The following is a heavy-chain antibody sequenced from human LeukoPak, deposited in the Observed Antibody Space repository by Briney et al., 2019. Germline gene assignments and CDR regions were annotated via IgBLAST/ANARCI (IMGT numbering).Heavy chain of an antibody. D-gene: IGHD5-24*01. Sequence: GGSLRLSCAASGFTFSAYSMNWVRQAPGKGLEWISYIGISGGNTKYADSVKGRFTISGDKAKNSLHLQMNSLRVEDTAVYYCARDYKYAFDNWGQGTLVTVSS. J-gene: IGHJ4*02. CDR1: GFTFSAYS. CDR3: ARDYKYAFDN. CDR2: IGISGGNT. V-gene: IGHV3-48*01.